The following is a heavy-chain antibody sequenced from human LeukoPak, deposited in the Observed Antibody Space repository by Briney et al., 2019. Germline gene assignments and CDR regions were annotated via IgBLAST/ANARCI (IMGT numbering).Heavy chain of an antibody. CDR1: GYTFTNNY. J-gene: IGHJ6*02. CDR2: ISAYNGNT. V-gene: IGHV1-18*04. Sequence: ASVKVSCKASGYTFTNNYLHWVRQAPGQGLEWMGWISAYNGNTNYAQKLQGRVTMTTDTSTSTAYMELRSLRSDDTAVYYCARGGVDYYYYYGMDVWGQGTTVTVSS. CDR3: ARGGVDYYYYYGMDV. D-gene: IGHD3-10*01.